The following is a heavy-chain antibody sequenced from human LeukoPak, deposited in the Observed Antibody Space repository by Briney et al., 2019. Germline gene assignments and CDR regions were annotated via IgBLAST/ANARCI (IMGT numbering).Heavy chain of an antibody. V-gene: IGHV4-59*08. CDR3: ASTQQWLASYY. CDR1: GGSISSYY. CDR2: FYNSGST. J-gene: IGHJ4*02. Sequence: SETLSLTCTVSGGSISSYYWSWFRQPPGKGLEWIGSFYNSGSTSYNPSLTSRATISLDTSKNLFSLRLTSVTAADTAVYYCASTQQWLASYYWGQGALVTVSS. D-gene: IGHD6-19*01.